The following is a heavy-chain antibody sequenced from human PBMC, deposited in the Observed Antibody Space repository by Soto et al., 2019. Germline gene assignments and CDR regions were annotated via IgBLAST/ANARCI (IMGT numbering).Heavy chain of an antibody. V-gene: IGHV3-21*01. CDR3: AREGEIGYCSSTTCAPSSGLDY. Sequence: PGGSLKLSCAASGFTFSSYSMNWVRQASGKGLEWVSSISSSSSYIYYADSVKGRFTMSRDNAKNSLYLQMSSLRAEDTAVYYCAREGEIGYCSSTTCAPSSGLDYWGQGTLVTVSS. CDR2: ISSSSSYI. J-gene: IGHJ4*02. CDR1: GFTFSSYS. D-gene: IGHD2-2*01.